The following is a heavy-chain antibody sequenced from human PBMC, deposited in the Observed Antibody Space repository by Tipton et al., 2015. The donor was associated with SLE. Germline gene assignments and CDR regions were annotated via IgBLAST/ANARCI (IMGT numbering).Heavy chain of an antibody. CDR1: GFSFCCSW. CDR3: ARDRYIAAAGFYYYYGMDV. CDR2: IKPDGREI. D-gene: IGHD6-13*01. J-gene: IGHJ6*02. V-gene: IGHV3-7*01. Sequence: SLRLSCAASGFSFCCSWVSWLRQAPGKGLEWVANIKPDGREIYYVDSVKGRFTISRDNAETSLYLQMDSLSVEDTAVYYCARDRYIAAAGFYYYYGMDVWGQGTTVTVSS.